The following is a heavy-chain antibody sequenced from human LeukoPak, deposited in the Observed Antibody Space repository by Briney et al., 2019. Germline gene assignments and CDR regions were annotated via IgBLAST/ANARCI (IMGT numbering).Heavy chain of an antibody. V-gene: IGHV1-18*01. J-gene: IGHJ5*02. CDR3: AKDDSYIRFYS. D-gene: IGHD2/OR15-2a*01. CDR1: GYTFTSYG. CDR2: ISGYNGNT. Sequence: ASVKVSCKASGYTFTSYGISWVRQAPGQGLEWMGWISGYNGNTNYAQKLQGRVTMTTDTSTSTAYMELRSLRSDDTAVYHCAKDDSYIRFYSWGQGTLVTVSS.